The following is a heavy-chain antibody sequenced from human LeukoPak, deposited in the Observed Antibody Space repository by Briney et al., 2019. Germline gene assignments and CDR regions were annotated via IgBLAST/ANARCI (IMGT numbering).Heavy chain of an antibody. D-gene: IGHD3-22*01. J-gene: IGHJ3*02. CDR1: GGSISSYY. Sequence: SETLSLTCTVSGGSISSYYWSWIRQPPGKGLEWIGYIYYSGSTNYNPSLKSRVTISVDTSKNQFSPKLSSVTAADTAVYYCARHDYYDSSGYSFDIWGQGTMVTVSS. CDR2: IYYSGST. V-gene: IGHV4-59*08. CDR3: ARHDYYDSSGYSFDI.